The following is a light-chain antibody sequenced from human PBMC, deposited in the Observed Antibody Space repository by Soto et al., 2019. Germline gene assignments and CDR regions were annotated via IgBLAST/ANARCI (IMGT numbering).Light chain of an antibody. CDR2: SNN. Sequence: QSVLTQPPSASGTPGQRVTISCSGSSSNIGSNTVNWYQQLPGTAPKHLIYSNNQRPSGGPDRFSGSKSGTSAALAISGLQSEDEADYYCAAWDDSLNGVVFGGGTKVTVL. CDR3: AAWDDSLNGVV. V-gene: IGLV1-44*01. CDR1: SSNIGSNT. J-gene: IGLJ2*01.